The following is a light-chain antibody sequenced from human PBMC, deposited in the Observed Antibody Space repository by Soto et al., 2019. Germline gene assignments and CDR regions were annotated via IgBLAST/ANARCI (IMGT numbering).Light chain of an antibody. CDR3: GTWDSSLSAEV. V-gene: IGLV1-51*01. CDR2: DNN. J-gene: IGLJ2*01. CDR1: NSNIGNNY. Sequence: QSVLTQPPSMSAAPGQKVTISCSGSNSNIGNNYVSWYQQLPGTAPKLLIYDNNKRPSAIPARFSGSKSGTSATLAITGLQTGDEADYYCGTWDSSLSAEVFGGGTKVTVL.